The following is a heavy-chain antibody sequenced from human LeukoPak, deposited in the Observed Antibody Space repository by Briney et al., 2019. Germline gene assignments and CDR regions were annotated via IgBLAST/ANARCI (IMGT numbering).Heavy chain of an antibody. V-gene: IGHV1-69*13. CDR1: GGTFSSYA. CDR2: IIPIFGTA. Sequence: GASVKVSCKASGGTFSSYAISWVRQAPGQGLEWMGGIIPIFGTANYAQKFQGRVTITANESTSTACVELSSLRSEDTAVYYCARDCRAAEEDWFDPWGQGTLVTVSP. J-gene: IGHJ5*02. CDR3: ARDCRAAEEDWFDP. D-gene: IGHD6-13*01.